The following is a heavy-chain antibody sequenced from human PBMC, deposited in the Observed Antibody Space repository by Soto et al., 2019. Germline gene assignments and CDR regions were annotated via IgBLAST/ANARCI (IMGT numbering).Heavy chain of an antibody. CDR1: GFIFRNHV. V-gene: IGHV3-23*05. J-gene: IGHJ5*02. D-gene: IGHD3-3*01. Sequence: GGSLRLSCAASGFIFRNHVLDWVRQAPGKGLEWVSAIDNSGDGSFYADSVKGRFIISRDNSNDTVFLHMNNLRLEDTAFYYCAKIPSRGMIFGAGSWGQGTLVTVSS. CDR2: IDNSGDGS. CDR3: AKIPSRGMIFGAGS.